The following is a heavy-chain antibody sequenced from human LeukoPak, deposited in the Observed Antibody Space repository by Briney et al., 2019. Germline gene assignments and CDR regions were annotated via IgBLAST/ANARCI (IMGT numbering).Heavy chain of an antibody. D-gene: IGHD4-11*01. J-gene: IGHJ6*02. CDR1: GFTFSSYA. Sequence: PGGSLRLSCAASGFTFSSYAMSWVRQAPGKGLEWVSAISGSGGSTYYADSVKGRFTISRDNSKNTLYLQMNSLRAEDTAVYYCASTVTSKWGTIYLYYYGMDVWGQGTTVTVSS. CDR2: ISGSGGST. V-gene: IGHV3-23*01. CDR3: ASTVTSKWGTIYLYYYGMDV.